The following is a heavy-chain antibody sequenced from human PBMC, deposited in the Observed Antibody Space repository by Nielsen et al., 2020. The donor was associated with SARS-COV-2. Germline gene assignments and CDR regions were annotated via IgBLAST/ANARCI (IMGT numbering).Heavy chain of an antibody. J-gene: IGHJ4*02. CDR1: GFTFSSYG. CDR2: ISYDGSNK. Sequence: GESLKISCAASGFTFSSYGMHWVRQAPGKGLEWVAVISYDGSNKYYADSVKGRFTISRDNSKNTLYLQMNSLRAEDTAVYYCAKESPDYYDSSYFDYWGQGTLVTVSS. V-gene: IGHV3-30*18. CDR3: AKESPDYYDSSYFDY. D-gene: IGHD3-22*01.